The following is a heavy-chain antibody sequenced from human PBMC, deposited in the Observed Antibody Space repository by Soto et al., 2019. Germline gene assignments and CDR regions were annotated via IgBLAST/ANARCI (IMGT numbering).Heavy chain of an antibody. J-gene: IGHJ3*02. D-gene: IGHD1-20*01. V-gene: IGHV3-21*01. CDR2: ISSSSSYI. Sequence: EVQLVESGGGLVKPGGSLRLSCAASGFTFSSYSMNWVRQAPGKGLEWVSSISSSSSYIYYADSVKGRFTISRDKAKNSLYLQMNSLRAEDTAVYYCARDQKIPTYNWNRFSDAFDIWGQGTMVTVSS. CDR3: ARDQKIPTYNWNRFSDAFDI. CDR1: GFTFSSYS.